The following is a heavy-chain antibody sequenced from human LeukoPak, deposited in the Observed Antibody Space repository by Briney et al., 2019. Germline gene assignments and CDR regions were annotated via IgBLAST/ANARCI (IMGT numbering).Heavy chain of an antibody. J-gene: IGHJ6*02. CDR3: ARDRLQYPYYYYYGMDV. D-gene: IGHD4-4*01. V-gene: IGHV4-59*01. CDR2: IYYSGST. Sequence: TPSETLSLTCTVSGGSISSYCWSWIRQPPGKGLEWIGYIYYSGSTNYNPSLKSRVTISVDTSKNQFSLKLSSVTAADTAVYYCARDRLQYPYYYYYGMDVWGQGTTVTVSS. CDR1: GGSISSYC.